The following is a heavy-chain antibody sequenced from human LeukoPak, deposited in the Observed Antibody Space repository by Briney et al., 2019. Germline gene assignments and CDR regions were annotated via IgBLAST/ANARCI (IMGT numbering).Heavy chain of an antibody. CDR2: INHSGST. CDR1: GGSFSGYY. CDR3: ARSRVTMVRGVIDY. V-gene: IGHV4-34*01. Sequence: SETLSLTFAVYGGSFSGYYWSWIRQPPGKGLEWIGEINHSGSTNYNPSLKSRVTISVDTSKNQFSLKLSSVTAADTAVYYCARSRVTMVRGVIDYWGQGTLVTVSS. J-gene: IGHJ4*02. D-gene: IGHD3-10*01.